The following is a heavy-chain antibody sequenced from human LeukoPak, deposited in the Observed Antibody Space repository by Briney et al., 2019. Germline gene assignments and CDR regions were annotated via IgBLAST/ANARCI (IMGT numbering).Heavy chain of an antibody. Sequence: PGGSLRLSCAVSGFTFSANDMSWVRQAPGKGLEWVSVIYIDTHTNYADSVKGRFTIYRDNSKSTLFLQMNNLRAEDTAVYYCARDREVVIAKAQMDVWGKGTTVTV. V-gene: IGHV3-53*01. J-gene: IGHJ6*01. CDR3: ARDREVVIAKAQMDV. CDR1: GFTFSAND. CDR2: IYIDTHT. D-gene: IGHD2-21*01.